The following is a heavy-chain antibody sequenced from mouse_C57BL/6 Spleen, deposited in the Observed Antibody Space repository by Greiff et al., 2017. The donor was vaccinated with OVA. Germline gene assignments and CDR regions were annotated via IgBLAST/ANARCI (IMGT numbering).Heavy chain of an antibody. CDR3: ARRATVVATDWYFDV. V-gene: IGHV1-39*01. J-gene: IGHJ1*03. CDR2: INPNYGTT. D-gene: IGHD1-1*01. Sequence: VQLKESGPELVKPGASVKISCKASGYSFTDYNMNWVKQSNGKSLEWIGVINPNYGTTSYNQKFKGKATLTVDQSSSTAYMQLNSLTSEDSAVYYCARRATVVATDWYFDVWGTGTTVTVSS. CDR1: GYSFTDYN.